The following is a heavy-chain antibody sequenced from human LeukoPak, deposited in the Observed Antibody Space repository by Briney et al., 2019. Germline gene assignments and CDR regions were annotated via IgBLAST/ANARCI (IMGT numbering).Heavy chain of an antibody. Sequence: SVKVSCKASGGTFSSYAISWVRQAPGQGLEWMGGIIPIFGTANYAQKFQGRVTITADESTSTAYMELSSLRSEDTAVYYCASSTEVPAAVFDYWGQGTLVTVSS. CDR2: IIPIFGTA. V-gene: IGHV1-69*13. D-gene: IGHD2-2*01. CDR3: ASSTEVPAAVFDY. J-gene: IGHJ4*02. CDR1: GGTFSSYA.